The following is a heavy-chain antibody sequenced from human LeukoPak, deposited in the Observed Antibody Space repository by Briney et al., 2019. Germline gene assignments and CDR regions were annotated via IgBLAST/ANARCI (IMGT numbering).Heavy chain of an antibody. CDR2: IYYTGSA. CDR1: SGSVSNGDYY. D-gene: IGHD3-10*01. CDR3: ARSQNYYGSGDY. Sequence: PSETLSLTCTVSSGSVSNGDYYWSWLRQPPGKALEWIGYIYYTGSAYYNPSLGGRVTQSVDTSKNQFSVKLSSVTAADTAVYYCARSQNYYGSGDYWGQGTLVTVSS. J-gene: IGHJ4*02. V-gene: IGHV4-61*08.